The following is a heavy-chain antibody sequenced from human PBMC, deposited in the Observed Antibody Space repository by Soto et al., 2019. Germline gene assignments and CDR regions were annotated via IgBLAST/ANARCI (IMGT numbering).Heavy chain of an antibody. CDR1: GFTFSSYA. J-gene: IGHJ5*02. D-gene: IGHD4-17*01. CDR3: AKRAEETTVTTRRFDP. Sequence: EVQLLESGGGLVQPGGSLRLSCAASGFTFSSYAMSWVRQAPGKGLEWVSAISGSGGSTYYEDSEKGRFTISRDNSKNTLYLQMNSLRAEDTAVYYCAKRAEETTVTTRRFDPWGQGTLVTVSS. V-gene: IGHV3-23*01. CDR2: ISGSGGST.